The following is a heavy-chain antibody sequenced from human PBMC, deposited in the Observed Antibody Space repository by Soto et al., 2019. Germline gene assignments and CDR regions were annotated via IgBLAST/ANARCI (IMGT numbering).Heavy chain of an antibody. Sequence: GASVKVSCKTSGGTFSTFGISWVRQAPGQGLEWMGGIIPFFGTAEYSQKFEDRITITADESTNTVYMDLRNLTSEDTAIYYCARTAPMDAGDKYYYDFWGQGALVTVSS. J-gene: IGHJ4*02. CDR2: IIPFFGTA. CDR3: ARTAPMDAGDKYYYDF. V-gene: IGHV1-69*13. D-gene: IGHD3-16*01. CDR1: GGTFSTFG.